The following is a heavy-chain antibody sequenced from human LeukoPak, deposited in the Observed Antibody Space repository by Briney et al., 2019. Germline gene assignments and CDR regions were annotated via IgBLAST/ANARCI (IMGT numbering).Heavy chain of an antibody. CDR3: AGKEATYYYDSSGYYPFDY. Sequence: ASVKVSCKASGGTFSSYAISWVRQAPGQGLEWMGGIIPIFGTANYAQKFQGRVTITADESTSTAYMELSSLRSEDTAVYYCAGKEATYYYDSSGYYPFDYWGQGTLVTVSS. CDR2: IIPIFGTA. D-gene: IGHD3-22*01. CDR1: GGTFSSYA. J-gene: IGHJ4*02. V-gene: IGHV1-69*13.